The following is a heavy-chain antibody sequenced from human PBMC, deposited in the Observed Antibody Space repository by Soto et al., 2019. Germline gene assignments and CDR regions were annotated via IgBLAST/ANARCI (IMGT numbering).Heavy chain of an antibody. J-gene: IGHJ5*01. Sequence: TGGSLRFSCTASGFTFSSYAMTWVRQAPGRGLEGVSGITASGGRTFYADSVKGRFTISRDNSRSTLYLQMNSLRAEDTAVYYCAKDTRYADYVRWFDSWGQGTLVTVSS. D-gene: IGHD4-17*01. CDR2: ITASGGRT. CDR3: AKDTRYADYVRWFDS. CDR1: GFTFSSYA. V-gene: IGHV3-23*01.